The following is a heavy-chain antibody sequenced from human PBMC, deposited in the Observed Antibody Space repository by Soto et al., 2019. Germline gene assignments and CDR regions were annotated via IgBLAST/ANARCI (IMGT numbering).Heavy chain of an antibody. CDR1: GGTFSSYA. CDR2: IIPIFGTA. V-gene: IGHV1-69*01. CDR3: ARDSFFDGDYQLSYYYYGMDV. Sequence: QVQLVQSGAEVKKPGSSVKVSCKASGGTFSSYAISWVRQAPGQGLEWMGGIIPIFGTANYAQKFQGRVTITADESTSTAYMELISLRSEDTAVYYCARDSFFDGDYQLSYYYYGMDVWGQGTTVTVSS. D-gene: IGHD4-17*01. J-gene: IGHJ6*02.